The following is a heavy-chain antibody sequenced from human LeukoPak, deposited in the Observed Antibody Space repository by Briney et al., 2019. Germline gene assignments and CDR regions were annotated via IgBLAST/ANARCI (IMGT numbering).Heavy chain of an antibody. CDR1: GGSFSGYY. J-gene: IGHJ5*02. D-gene: IGHD6-6*01. V-gene: IGHV4-34*01. Sequence: SETLSLTCAVYGGSFSGYYWSWIRQPPGKGLEWIGEINHSGSTNYNPSLKSRVTISVDTSKNQFSLKLSSVTAADTAVYYCARDAGSIAARRGWFDPWGQGTLVTVSS. CDR2: INHSGST. CDR3: ARDAGSIAARRGWFDP.